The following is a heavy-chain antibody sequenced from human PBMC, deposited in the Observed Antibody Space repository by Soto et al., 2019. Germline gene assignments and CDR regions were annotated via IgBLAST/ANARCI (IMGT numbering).Heavy chain of an antibody. V-gene: IGHV3-64*01. D-gene: IGHD2-2*01. CDR1: GFTFSSYA. CDR3: SRGGYCSSTSCYPYYCYYLDV. J-gene: IGHJ6*03. CDR2: ISSNGGST. Sequence: GGSLRLSCAASGFTFSSYAMHWVRQAPGKGLEYVSAISSNGGSTYYANSVKGRFTISRDNSKNTLYLQMGSLRAEDMAVYYCSRGGYCSSTSCYPYYCYYLDVWGKGTTVTVSS.